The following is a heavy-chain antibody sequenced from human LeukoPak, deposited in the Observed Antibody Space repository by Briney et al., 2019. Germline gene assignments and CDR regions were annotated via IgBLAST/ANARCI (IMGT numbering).Heavy chain of an antibody. CDR1: GGSISSSSYC. Sequence: SETLSLTCTVSGGSISSSSYCWGWIRQPPGKGLEWIGSIYYSGSTYYNPSLKSRVTISVDTSKNQFSLKLSSVTAADTAVYYCARLRYCSGGSCSMVNYFDYWGQGTLVTVSS. D-gene: IGHD2-15*01. J-gene: IGHJ4*02. V-gene: IGHV4-39*01. CDR2: IYYSGST. CDR3: ARLRYCSGGSCSMVNYFDY.